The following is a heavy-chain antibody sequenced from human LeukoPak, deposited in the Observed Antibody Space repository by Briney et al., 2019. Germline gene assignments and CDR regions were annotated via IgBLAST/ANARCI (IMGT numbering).Heavy chain of an antibody. J-gene: IGHJ4*02. D-gene: IGHD3-22*01. Sequence: GESLKISCKGSGYSFTSYWIGWVRQMPGKGLEWMGIFYPGDSDTRYSPSFQGQVTISADKSISTAYLQWSSLKASDTAMYYCARHAYYYDSSGYYLIDYWGQGTLVTVSS. CDR3: ARHAYYYDSSGYYLIDY. CDR2: FYPGDSDT. V-gene: IGHV5-51*01. CDR1: GYSFTSYW.